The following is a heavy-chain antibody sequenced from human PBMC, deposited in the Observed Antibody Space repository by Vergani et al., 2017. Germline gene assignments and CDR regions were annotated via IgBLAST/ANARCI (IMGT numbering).Heavy chain of an antibody. Sequence: QVQLVESGGGVVQPGRPLRLSCAASGFTFSSYGMHWVRQAPGKGLEWVALISYDGSNKYYADSVKGRFTISRDNSKNTLFLQMNSLRGEDTAVYYCARAGRKGNYYYYMDVWGKGTTVTVSS. CDR3: ARAGRKGNYYYYMDV. CDR1: GFTFSSYG. D-gene: IGHD3-10*01. CDR2: ISYDGSNK. V-gene: IGHV3-30*03. J-gene: IGHJ6*03.